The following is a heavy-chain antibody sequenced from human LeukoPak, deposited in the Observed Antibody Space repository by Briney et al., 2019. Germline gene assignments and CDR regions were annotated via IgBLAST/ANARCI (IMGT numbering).Heavy chain of an antibody. J-gene: IGHJ5*02. D-gene: IGHD1-26*01. CDR2: INPNSGGT. CDR1: GYTFTGYY. CDR3: ARDGARSRFDP. V-gene: IGHV1-2*02. Sequence: ASVKVSCKASGYTFTGYYMHWVRQAPGQGLEWMGWINPNSGGTNYAQKFQGRVTMTRDTSISTVYMELSSLRSEDTAVYYCARDGARSRFDPWGQGTLVTVSS.